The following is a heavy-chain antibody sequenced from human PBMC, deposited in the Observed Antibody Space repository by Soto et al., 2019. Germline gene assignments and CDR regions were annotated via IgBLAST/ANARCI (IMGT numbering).Heavy chain of an antibody. CDR1: GYTFNSYY. CDR3: ARGSSSWYIY. CDR2: INPSGGST. D-gene: IGHD6-13*01. Sequence: ASVKVSCKASGYTFNSYYMHWVRQAPGQGLEWMGIINPSGGSTTYAQKFQGRVSVTRDTSTSTVYMELSSLRSEDTAVYYCARGSSSWYIYWGQGTLVTVSS. J-gene: IGHJ4*02. V-gene: IGHV1-46*02.